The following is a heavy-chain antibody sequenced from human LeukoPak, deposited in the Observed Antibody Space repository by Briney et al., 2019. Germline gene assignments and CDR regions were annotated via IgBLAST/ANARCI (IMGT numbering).Heavy chain of an antibody. Sequence: GGSLRLSCAASGFTFSSYAMSWVRQAPGKGLERVSAISGSGGSTYYADSVKGRFTISRDNSKNTLYLQMNSLRAEDTAVYYCAKSEKSFYDSSGYYYWGQGTLVTVSS. CDR2: ISGSGGST. J-gene: IGHJ4*02. CDR3: AKSEKSFYDSSGYYY. D-gene: IGHD3-22*01. V-gene: IGHV3-23*01. CDR1: GFTFSSYA.